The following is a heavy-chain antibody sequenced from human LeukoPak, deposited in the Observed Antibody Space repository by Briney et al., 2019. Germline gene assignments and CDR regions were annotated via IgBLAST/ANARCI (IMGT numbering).Heavy chain of an antibody. V-gene: IGHV3-30*04. Sequence: GGSLRLSCAASGFTFSSYPMHWVRQAPGKGLEWVAIISTDGDDKFYAGCVKGRFTVSRDNSKNTLYLQMNSLRTEDTAVYYCARDQETLSTIDYWGQGSLVTVSS. D-gene: IGHD1-1*01. CDR3: ARDQETLSTIDY. CDR2: ISTDGDDK. J-gene: IGHJ4*02. CDR1: GFTFSSYP.